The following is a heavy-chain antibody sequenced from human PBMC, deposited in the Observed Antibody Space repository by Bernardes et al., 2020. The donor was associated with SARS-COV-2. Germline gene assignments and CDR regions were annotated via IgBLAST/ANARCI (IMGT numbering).Heavy chain of an antibody. CDR3: VGSSCGIDCYIGGLRSWDYGMDI. J-gene: IGHJ6*02. D-gene: IGHD2-21*02. CDR2: MYNRGST. Sequence: SETLSLTCTVSGGALSSSNYYWGWIRQPPGKGLEWIGCMYNRGSTYHNPSLKSRATISIDTSSNQVSLRLDSMTAADTAVYYCVGSSCGIDCYIGGLRSWDYGMDIWGQGTTVTVSS. V-gene: IGHV4-39*01. CDR1: GGALSSSNYY.